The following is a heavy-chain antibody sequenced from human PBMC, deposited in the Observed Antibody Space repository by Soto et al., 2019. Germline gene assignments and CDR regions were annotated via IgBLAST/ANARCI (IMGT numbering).Heavy chain of an antibody. D-gene: IGHD3-3*01. CDR1: GFTFSSYA. J-gene: IGHJ6*02. CDR2: ISYDGSNK. Sequence: PGGSLRLSCAASGFTFSSYAMHWVRQAPGKGLEWVAVISYDGSNKYYADSVKGRFTISRDNSKNTLYLQMNSLRAEDTAVYYCAREARPLRPDVYGMDVWGQGTTVTVSS. V-gene: IGHV3-30-3*01. CDR3: AREARPLRPDVYGMDV.